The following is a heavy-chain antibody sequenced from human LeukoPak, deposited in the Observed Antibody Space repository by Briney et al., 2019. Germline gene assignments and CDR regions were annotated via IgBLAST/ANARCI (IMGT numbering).Heavy chain of an antibody. Sequence: PGGSLRLSCAASGFTFSIYWMSWVRQAPGKGLEWVANIKQDGSEKYYVDSVKGRFTISRDNAKNSLYLQMNSLRAEDTAVYYCARGRGYDFWSDNDYWGQGTLVTVSS. J-gene: IGHJ4*02. CDR3: ARGRGYDFWSDNDY. V-gene: IGHV3-7*01. CDR1: GFTFSIYW. D-gene: IGHD3-3*01. CDR2: IKQDGSEK.